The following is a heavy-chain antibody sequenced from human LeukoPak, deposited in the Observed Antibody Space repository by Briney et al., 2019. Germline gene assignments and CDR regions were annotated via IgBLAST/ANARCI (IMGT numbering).Heavy chain of an antibody. Sequence: GASVKVSCKASGYTFTGYYMHWVRQTPGQGLEWMGWINPNSSVTHYAQRFQGRVTMTRDTSISAAYMELSWLTSDDTAVYYCARERGGNSPFDSWGQGTLVTVSS. CDR1: GYTFTGYY. V-gene: IGHV1-2*02. D-gene: IGHD4-23*01. CDR3: ARERGGNSPFDS. J-gene: IGHJ4*02. CDR2: INPNSSVT.